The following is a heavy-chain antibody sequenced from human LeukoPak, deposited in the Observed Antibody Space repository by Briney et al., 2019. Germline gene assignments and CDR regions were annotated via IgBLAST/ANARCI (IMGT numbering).Heavy chain of an antibody. CDR3: ARDRNWNYDY. J-gene: IGHJ4*02. Sequence: GGSLRLSCAASGFTFSDYTMDWVRQAPGKGLEWVSSIGGIGDSIYYADAVKGRFTISRDNAKNSLDLQMNSLRAEDTAVYYCARDRNWNYDYWGQGTLVTVSS. CDR1: GFTFSDYT. V-gene: IGHV3-21*01. CDR2: IGGIGDSI. D-gene: IGHD1-7*01.